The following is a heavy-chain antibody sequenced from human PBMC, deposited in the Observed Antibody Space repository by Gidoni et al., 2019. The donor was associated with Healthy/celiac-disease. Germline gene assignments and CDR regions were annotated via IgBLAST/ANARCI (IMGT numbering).Heavy chain of an antibody. CDR2: IGASGDST. D-gene: IGHD3-9*01. CDR3: AKDLNARNDILTGYKKNFYYYYGMDV. CDR1: RFTCSSYA. Sequence: EVYLLESGGGLVQPGGSLRLSCAASRFTCSSYAMSWVRQAPGKGLEWVSSIGASGDSTFYADSVQGRFTISRDNSKNTLFLQMNSLRAEDTAVYYCAKDLNARNDILTGYKKNFYYYYGMDVWGQGTTVTVSS. J-gene: IGHJ6*02. V-gene: IGHV3-23*01.